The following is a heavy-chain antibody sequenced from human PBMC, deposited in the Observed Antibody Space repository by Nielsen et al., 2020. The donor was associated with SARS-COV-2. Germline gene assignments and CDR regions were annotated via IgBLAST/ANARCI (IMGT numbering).Heavy chain of an antibody. J-gene: IGHJ5*02. CDR2: INHSGST. D-gene: IGHD2-15*01. CDR1: GGSFSGYY. V-gene: IGHV4-34*01. Sequence: SETLSLTCAVYGGSFSGYYWSWIRQPPGKGLEWIGEINHSGSTNYNPSLKSRVTISVDTSKNQFSLKLSSVTAADTAVYYCARAAVVVVGLFDPWGQGTLVTVSS. CDR3: ARAAVVVVGLFDP.